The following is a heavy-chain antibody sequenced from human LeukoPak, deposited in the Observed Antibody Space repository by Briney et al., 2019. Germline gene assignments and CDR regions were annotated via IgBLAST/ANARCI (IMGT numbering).Heavy chain of an antibody. Sequence: SGGSLRLSCAASGFTFNNYAMYWVRQAPGKGLEWVAGVFGSGGSAHYTDSVKGRFTIFRDNSKNTVYLQMNSLRAEDTAVYYCGKTTVGYSSGRYPGWPVDYWGQGTLVTVSS. V-gene: IGHV3-23*01. CDR1: GFTFNNYA. J-gene: IGHJ4*02. D-gene: IGHD6-19*01. CDR3: GKTTVGYSSGRYPGWPVDY. CDR2: VFGSGGSA.